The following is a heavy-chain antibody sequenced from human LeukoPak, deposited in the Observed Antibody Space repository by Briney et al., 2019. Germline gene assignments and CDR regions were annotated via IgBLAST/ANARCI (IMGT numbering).Heavy chain of an antibody. J-gene: IGHJ4*02. CDR3: AIEDGTRFDF. CDR1: GGSVCSGSYC. V-gene: IGHV4-61*01. CDR2: IYYSGST. Sequence: PETLSLTCIVSGGSVCSGSYCWSWIRHPPGKGREWIAYIYYSGSTNYNTSLKNRVTISVDTSKSQFSLELSSVSAADTAVYYCAIEDGTRFDFWGQGTLVTVSS. D-gene: IGHD2-2*01.